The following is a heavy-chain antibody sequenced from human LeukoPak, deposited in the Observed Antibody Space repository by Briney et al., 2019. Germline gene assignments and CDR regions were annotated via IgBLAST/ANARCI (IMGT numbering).Heavy chain of an antibody. CDR3: ARAVGVTAISVDY. V-gene: IGHV1-69*04. CDR1: GGTFSSYA. D-gene: IGHD2-21*02. CDR2: IIPILGIA. J-gene: IGHJ4*02. Sequence: SVKVSCKASGGTFSSYAISWVRQAPGQGLEWMGRIIPILGIANYAQKFQGRVTITADKSTSTAYMELSSLRSEDTAVYYCARAVGVTAISVDYWGQGTLVTVSS.